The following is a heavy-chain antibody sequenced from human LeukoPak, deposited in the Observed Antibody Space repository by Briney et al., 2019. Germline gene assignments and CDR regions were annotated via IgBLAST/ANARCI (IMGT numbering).Heavy chain of an antibody. D-gene: IGHD6-19*01. CDR3: AAALAIAVGGTTPGDY. J-gene: IGHJ4*02. CDR2: INWNGGST. V-gene: IGHV3-20*04. CDR1: GFTFDDYG. Sequence: GGSLRLSCAASGFTFDDYGMSWVRQAPGKGLEWVSGINWNGGSTGYADSVKGRFTISRDNAKNSLYLKMNSLRVEDTAVYYCAAALAIAVGGTTPGDYWGQGTLVTVSS.